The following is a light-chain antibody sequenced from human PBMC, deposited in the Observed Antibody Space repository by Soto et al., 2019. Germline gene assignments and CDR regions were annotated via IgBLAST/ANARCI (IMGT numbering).Light chain of an antibody. Sequence: QSALTQPPSASGSPGQTVTISCTGTGSDVGTYNYVSWYQQHPGKAPKLMIFEVTKRPSGIPDRFSGSKSGNTASLTVSGLQTDDEADYYCSSYTDNNDVVLFGGGTKVTVL. J-gene: IGLJ2*01. CDR1: GSDVGTYNY. V-gene: IGLV2-8*01. CDR2: EVT. CDR3: SSYTDNNDVVL.